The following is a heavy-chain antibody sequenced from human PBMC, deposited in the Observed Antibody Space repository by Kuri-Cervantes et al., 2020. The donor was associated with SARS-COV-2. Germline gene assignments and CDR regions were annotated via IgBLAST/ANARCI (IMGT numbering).Heavy chain of an antibody. CDR2: INPSGGST. Sequence: ASVKVSCKASGYTFTSYYMHWVRQAPGQGLEWMGIINPSGGSTSYAQKFQGRVTMTTDTSTNTAYLEVRSLRSDDTAVYYCARDRGALGYDFWSAQPGDYYYYMDVWGKGTTVTVSS. J-gene: IGHJ6*03. CDR3: ARDRGALGYDFWSAQPGDYYYYMDV. V-gene: IGHV1-46*01. D-gene: IGHD3-3*01. CDR1: GYTFTSYY.